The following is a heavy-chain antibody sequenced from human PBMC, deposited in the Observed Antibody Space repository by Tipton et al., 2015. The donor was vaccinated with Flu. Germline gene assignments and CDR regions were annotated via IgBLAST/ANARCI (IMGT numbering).Heavy chain of an antibody. Sequence: SLRLSCAASGFTFSSYGMHWVRQAPGKGLEWVAVIWYDGSNKYYADSVKGRFTISRDNSKNTLYLQMSSLKASDTAMYYCARPQGIAAAGSGAFDIWGQGTMVTVSS. D-gene: IGHD6-13*01. CDR3: ARPQGIAAAGSGAFDI. CDR2: IWYDGSNK. V-gene: IGHV3-33*01. J-gene: IGHJ3*02. CDR1: GFTFSSYG.